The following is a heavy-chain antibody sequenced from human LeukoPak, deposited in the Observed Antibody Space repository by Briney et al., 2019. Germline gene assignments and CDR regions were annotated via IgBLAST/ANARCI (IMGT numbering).Heavy chain of an antibody. CDR2: IYYSGTT. D-gene: IGHD1-26*01. V-gene: IGHV4-39*01. CDR1: GGSFSGYY. J-gene: IGHJ4*02. Sequence: SETLSLTCAVYGGSFSGYYWGWIRQPPGKGLEWIGSIYYSGTTHYNPSLKRRVTISVDTSKNHFSLKLSSVTAADSAVYYCARQGSYYGLYYFDYWGQGTLVTVSS. CDR3: ARQGSYYGLYYFDY.